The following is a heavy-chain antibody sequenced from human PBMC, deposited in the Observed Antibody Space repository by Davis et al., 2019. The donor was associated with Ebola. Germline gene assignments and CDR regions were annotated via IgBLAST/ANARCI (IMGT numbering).Heavy chain of an antibody. Sequence: GESLKISCAASGFTFSGSAMHWVRQASGKGLEWVGRIRNKANSYATAYAASVKGRFTISRDDSKNTAYLQMNSLKTEDTAVYYCAKLELLGYWGQGTLVTVSS. CDR1: GFTFSGSA. D-gene: IGHD1-7*01. J-gene: IGHJ4*02. V-gene: IGHV3-73*01. CDR3: AKLELLGY. CDR2: IRNKANSYAT.